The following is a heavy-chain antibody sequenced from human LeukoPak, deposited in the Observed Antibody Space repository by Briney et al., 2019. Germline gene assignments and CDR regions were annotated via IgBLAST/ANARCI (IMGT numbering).Heavy chain of an antibody. D-gene: IGHD2-2*02. J-gene: IGHJ6*02. Sequence: SETLSLTCAVSGGSFSTYYWSWIRQPPGKGLEWIGQINYSGSTSYNPSLKSRVTISVDTSKNQFSLKLTSVTAADTAVYYCASEPYCSSTSCYNYYYYGMDVWGQGTTVTVSS. CDR3: ASEPYCSSTSCYNYYYYGMDV. CDR1: GGSFSTYY. V-gene: IGHV4-34*01. CDR2: INYSGST.